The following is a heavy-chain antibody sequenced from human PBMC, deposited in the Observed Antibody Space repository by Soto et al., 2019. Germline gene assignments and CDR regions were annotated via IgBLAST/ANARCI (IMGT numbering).Heavy chain of an antibody. CDR1: GYTFTSYD. CDR3: AKPGIAAAGMIRGGWFDP. D-gene: IGHD6-13*01. V-gene: IGHV1-8*01. J-gene: IGHJ5*02. Sequence: ASVKVSCKASGYTFTSYDINWVRQATGQGLEWMGWMNPNSGNTGYAQKFQGRVTMTRNTSISTAYMELSSLRSEDTAVYYCAKPGIAAAGMIRGGWFDPWGQGTLVTVSS. CDR2: MNPNSGNT.